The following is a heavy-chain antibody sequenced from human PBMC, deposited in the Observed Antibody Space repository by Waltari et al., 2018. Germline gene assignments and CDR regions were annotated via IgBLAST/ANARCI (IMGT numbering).Heavy chain of an antibody. CDR2: ISGSGGST. D-gene: IGHD3-9*01. J-gene: IGHJ3*02. V-gene: IGHV3-23*04. Sequence: EVQLVESGGGLVQPGGSLRLSCAASGFTFSSYAMSWVRQAPGKGLEWVSAISGSGGSTYYADSVKGRFTISRDNSKNTLYLQMNSLRAEDTAVYYCAKGMTGPRWSHDAFDIWGQGTMVTVSS. CDR3: AKGMTGPRWSHDAFDI. CDR1: GFTFSSYA.